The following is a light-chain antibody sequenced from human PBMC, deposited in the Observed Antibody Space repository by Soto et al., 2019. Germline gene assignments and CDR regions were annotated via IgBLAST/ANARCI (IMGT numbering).Light chain of an antibody. Sequence: QSVLTQPSSVSGAPGQRVTISCTGSSSNIGADYNVHWYQQLPGTTPKLLIYGNTNRPSGVPDRFSGSKSGTSASLAITGLQAEDEADYYCQSYDSSVSGVLFGGGTKLTVL. J-gene: IGLJ2*01. CDR1: SSNIGADYN. V-gene: IGLV1-40*01. CDR3: QSYDSSVSGVL. CDR2: GNT.